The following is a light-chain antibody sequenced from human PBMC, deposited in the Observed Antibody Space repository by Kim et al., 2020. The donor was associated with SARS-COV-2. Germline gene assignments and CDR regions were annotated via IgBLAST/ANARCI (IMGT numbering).Light chain of an antibody. J-gene: IGLJ1*01. V-gene: IGLV2-14*01. CDR2: DVN. Sequence: QSALTQPASVSGSPGQSITISCTGTSSDIGFYNYVSWYQQYPGKAPKLMLYDVNKRPSGVSNRFSGSKSGNTASLTISGLQAEDEADYYCCSYTTSSTFVFGTGTKVTVL. CDR3: CSYTTSSTFV. CDR1: SSDIGFYNY.